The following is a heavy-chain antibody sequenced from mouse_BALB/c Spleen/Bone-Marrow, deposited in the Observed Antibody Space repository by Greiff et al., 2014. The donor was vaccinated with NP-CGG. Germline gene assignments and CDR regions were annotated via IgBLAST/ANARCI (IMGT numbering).Heavy chain of an antibody. Sequence: EVLLVESGGGLVQPGGSLRLSCTTSGFTFTDSFMTWVRQPPGKALEWLGFIRNKPSGYTTEYNPSVKGRFSISRDNSQGIFYLQMNTLRAEDSAIYYCARDYNGYFDFWGQGTTLTVSS. J-gene: IGHJ2*01. V-gene: IGHV7-3*02. CDR2: IRNKPSGYTT. D-gene: IGHD6-1*01. CDR1: GFTFTDSF. CDR3: ARDYNGYFDF.